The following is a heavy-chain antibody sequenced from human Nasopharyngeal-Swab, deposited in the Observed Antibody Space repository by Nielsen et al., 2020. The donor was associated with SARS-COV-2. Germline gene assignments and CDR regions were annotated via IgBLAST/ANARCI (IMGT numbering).Heavy chain of an antibody. D-gene: IGHD3-10*01. V-gene: IGHV3-7*03. CDR2: IKQDGSEK. CDR3: AREYYYGSGSLDY. CDR1: GFSFSTYW. Sequence: GGSLRLSCAASGFSFSTYWMTWVRQAPGKGLEWVANIKQDGSEKYYVDSVKGRFTVSRDNPKNLLYLQVNSLRAEDTAVYYCAREYYYGSGSLDYWGQGTLVTVSS. J-gene: IGHJ4*02.